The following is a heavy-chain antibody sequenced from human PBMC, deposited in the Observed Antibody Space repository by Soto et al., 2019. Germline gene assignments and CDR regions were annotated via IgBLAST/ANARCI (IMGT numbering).Heavy chain of an antibody. CDR3: ARDLHGAFTTMVY. CDR1: GYTFMNYY. D-gene: IGHD5-18*01. J-gene: IGHJ4*02. CDR2: INPNGYTS. Sequence: QVQMVQSGAKVKKPGASVKLSCKASGYTFMNYYIHWVRQAPGQGLEWMGIINPNGYTSTLAQKFQGRLTVTSDTSTSTVYMELGSLSSEDTAVYYCARDLHGAFTTMVYWGQGSLVTVSS. V-gene: IGHV1-46*01.